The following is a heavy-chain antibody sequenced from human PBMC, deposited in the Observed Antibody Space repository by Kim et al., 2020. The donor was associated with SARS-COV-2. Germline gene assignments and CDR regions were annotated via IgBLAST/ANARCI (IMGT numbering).Heavy chain of an antibody. CDR3: AKGSIAIRGRTDY. J-gene: IGHJ4*02. Sequence: GGSLRLSCAASGFTFSSYGMHWVRQAPGKGLEWVAVISYDGSNKYYADSVKGRFTISRDNSKNTLYLQMNSLRAEDTAVYYCAKGSIAIRGRTDYWGQGT. D-gene: IGHD2-21*01. CDR2: ISYDGSNK. CDR1: GFTFSSYG. V-gene: IGHV3-30*18.